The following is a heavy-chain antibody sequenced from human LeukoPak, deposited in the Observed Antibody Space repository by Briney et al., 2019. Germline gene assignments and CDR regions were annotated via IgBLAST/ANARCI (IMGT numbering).Heavy chain of an antibody. CDR3: ARDFLPGTAAAGDLFDY. CDR2: INPNSGGT. D-gene: IGHD6-13*01. J-gene: IGHJ4*02. V-gene: IGHV1-2*06. CDR1: GYTFTGYY. Sequence: ASVKVSCKASGYTFTGYYMHWVRQAPGQGLEWMGRINPNSGGTNYAQKFQGRVTMTRDTSISTAYMELSRLRSDDTAVYYCARDFLPGTAAAGDLFDYWGQGTLVTVSS.